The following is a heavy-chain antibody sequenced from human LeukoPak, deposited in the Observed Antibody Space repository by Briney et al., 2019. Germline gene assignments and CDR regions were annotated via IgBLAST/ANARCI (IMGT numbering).Heavy chain of an antibody. CDR3: ARERGLWPAYDYCMDV. D-gene: IGHD3-16*01. J-gene: IGHJ6*03. CDR2: VYTSGST. CDR1: GGSINTYY. Sequence: SETLSLTCTVSGGSINTYYWSWIRQPAGKGLEWIGRVYTSGSTDYNPSLKSRVTMSVDTSKNQFSLKLNSVTAADTAEYYCARERGLWPAYDYCMDVWGKGTMVTVSS. V-gene: IGHV4-4*07.